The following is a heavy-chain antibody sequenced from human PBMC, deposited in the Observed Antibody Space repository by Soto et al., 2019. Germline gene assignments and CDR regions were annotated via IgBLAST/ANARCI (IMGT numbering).Heavy chain of an antibody. CDR2: IYSGGST. CDR3: ARGGTLWYYDFWSGYHDAFDI. V-gene: IGHV3-53*01. J-gene: IGHJ3*02. CDR1: GFTVSSNY. Sequence: GCLRLSCAASGFTVSSNYMSWVRQAPGKGLEWVSVIYSGGSTYYADSVKGRFTISRDNSKNTLYLQMNSLRAEDTAVYYCARGGTLWYYDFWSGYHDAFDIWGQGTMVTVSS. D-gene: IGHD3-3*01.